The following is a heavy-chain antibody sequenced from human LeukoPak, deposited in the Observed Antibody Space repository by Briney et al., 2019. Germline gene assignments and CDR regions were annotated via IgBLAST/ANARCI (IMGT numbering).Heavy chain of an antibody. Sequence: GGSLRLSCAASGFTFSSYAMHWVRQAPGKGLEWVAVISYDGSNKYYADSVKGRFTISGDNSKNTLYLQMNSLRAEDTAVYYCVCGWNYFDYWGQGTLVTVSS. V-gene: IGHV3-30-3*01. D-gene: IGHD6-19*01. CDR1: GFTFSSYA. CDR2: ISYDGSNK. J-gene: IGHJ4*02. CDR3: VCGWNYFDY.